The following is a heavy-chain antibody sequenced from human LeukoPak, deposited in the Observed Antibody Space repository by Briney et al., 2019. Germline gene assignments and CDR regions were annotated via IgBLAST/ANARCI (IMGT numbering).Heavy chain of an antibody. D-gene: IGHD2-15*01. J-gene: IGHJ4*02. CDR3: AKGDCGGTCLLIDN. CDR1: GFTFGGYA. V-gene: IGHV3-23*01. Sequence: GGSLRLSCAASGFTFGGYAMSWVRQAPGKGLEWVSLITGSGATTYYADSVRGRFTVSRDNSKNTLYLQMNSLRAEDTAVYFCAKGDCGGTCLLIDNWGQGTLVTVSS. CDR2: ITGSGATT.